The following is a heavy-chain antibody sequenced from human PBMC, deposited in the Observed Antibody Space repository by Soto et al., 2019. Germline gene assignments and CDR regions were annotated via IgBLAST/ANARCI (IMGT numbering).Heavy chain of an antibody. J-gene: IGHJ5*02. V-gene: IGHV1-69*01. CDR2: IIPIFGTA. CDR3: ARDVAARFDP. D-gene: IGHD6-6*01. CDR1: GGTFSSYA. Sequence: SVKVSCKASGGTFSSYAISLVRQAPGQGLEWMGGIIPIFGTANYAQKFQGRVTITAGESTSTAYMELSSLRSEDTAVYYCARDVAARFDPWGQGTLVTVSS.